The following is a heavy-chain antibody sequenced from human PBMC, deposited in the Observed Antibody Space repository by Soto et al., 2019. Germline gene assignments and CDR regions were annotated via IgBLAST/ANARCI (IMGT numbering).Heavy chain of an antibody. CDR3: AKTPMEPVGTHFFDL. CDR2: ILVDGRT. D-gene: IGHD5-12*01. Sequence: GGSLRLSCAASGFICSSYDMSWVRQAPGKGLEWVSTILVDGRTFYVDSVKGRFTISRDSSQNTVYLQMNSLTAGDTAIYYCAKTPMEPVGTHFFDLWGQGTLVTVSS. V-gene: IGHV3-23*01. J-gene: IGHJ4*02. CDR1: GFICSSYD.